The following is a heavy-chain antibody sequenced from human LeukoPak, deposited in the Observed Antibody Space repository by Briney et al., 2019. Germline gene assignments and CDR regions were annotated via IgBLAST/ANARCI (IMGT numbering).Heavy chain of an antibody. CDR3: AKDADCSSTSCYPDY. CDR1: GFTIRDYV. V-gene: IGHV3-30*02. D-gene: IGHD2-2*01. CDR2: IRYDGSNK. Sequence: GGSLRLSCAASGFTIRDYVMNWVRQAPGKGLEWVAFIRYDGSNKYYADSVKGRFTISRDNSKNTLYLQMNSLRAEDTAVYYCAKDADCSSTSCYPDYWGQGTLVTVSS. J-gene: IGHJ4*02.